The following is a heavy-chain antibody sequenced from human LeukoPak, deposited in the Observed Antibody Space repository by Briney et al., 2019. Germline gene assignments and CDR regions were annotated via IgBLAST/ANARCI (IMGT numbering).Heavy chain of an antibody. CDR1: GFTFDDYG. D-gene: IGHD1-26*01. CDR2: INWNGGST. V-gene: IGHV3-20*04. J-gene: IGHJ3*02. Sequence: GGSLRLSCAASGFTFDDYGMSWVRQAPGKGLEWVSVINWNGGSTGYADSVKGRFTISRDNAKNSLYLQMNSLRAEDTALYYCASHNSGSYYSAFDIWGQGTMVTVSS. CDR3: ASHNSGSYYSAFDI.